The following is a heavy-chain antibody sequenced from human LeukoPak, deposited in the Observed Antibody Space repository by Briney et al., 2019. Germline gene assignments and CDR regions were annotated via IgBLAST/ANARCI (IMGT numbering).Heavy chain of an antibody. Sequence: GTSVKVSCKASGYTFTSYAMHWVRQAPGQRLEWMGWINAGNGNTKYSQKFQGRVTITRDTSASTAYMELSSLRSEDTAVYYCARWGSGVTQEDDAFDIWGQGTMVTVSS. V-gene: IGHV1-3*01. J-gene: IGHJ3*02. CDR2: INAGNGNT. CDR3: ARWGSGVTQEDDAFDI. D-gene: IGHD4-23*01. CDR1: GYTFTSYA.